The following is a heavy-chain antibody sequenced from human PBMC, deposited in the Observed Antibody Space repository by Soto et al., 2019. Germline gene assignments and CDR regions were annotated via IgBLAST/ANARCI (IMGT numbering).Heavy chain of an antibody. CDR3: ARDRITTRGDAFDL. CDR2: IIPIPDIT. D-gene: IGHD3-3*01. CDR1: GGTFSTYI. Sequence: VASVKVSCKAPGGTFSTYIISWVRQAPGQGLEWMGRIIPIPDITNYAQKFQGRVTVTADRSMSTAYMELTSLKSEDTAVYYCARDRITTRGDAFDLWGQGTMVTVSS. J-gene: IGHJ3*01. V-gene: IGHV1-69*04.